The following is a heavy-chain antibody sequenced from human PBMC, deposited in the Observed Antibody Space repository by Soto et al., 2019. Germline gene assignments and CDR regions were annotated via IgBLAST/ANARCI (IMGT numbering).Heavy chain of an antibody. CDR2: IIPIFGTT. CDR3: ARAVYTSACYAPRFDY. D-gene: IGHD6-19*01. CDR1: GASFSSYA. Sequence: QVQLVQSGAEVKKPGSSVRVSCKASGASFSSYALSWVRQAPGQGLEWMGWIIPIFGTTNHAQKFQGRVTRTADESTNTAYMELSSLRNADTAVYYCARAVYTSACYAPRFDYWGQGTLVTVSS. J-gene: IGHJ4*02. V-gene: IGHV1-69*12.